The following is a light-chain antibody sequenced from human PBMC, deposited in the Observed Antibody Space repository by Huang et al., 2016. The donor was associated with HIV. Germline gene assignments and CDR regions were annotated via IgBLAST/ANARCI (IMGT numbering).Light chain of an antibody. Sequence: DIQMTQSPSSLSASVGDRVTSTCRASQSISSHLNWYQQKLGKAPKMLIYAASTLQSGVPSRFSGSGSGTDFTLTISSLQPEDFATYYCQQSYTSVWTFGQGTKVEIK. J-gene: IGKJ1*01. CDR2: AAS. V-gene: IGKV1-39*01. CDR1: QSISSH. CDR3: QQSYTSVWT.